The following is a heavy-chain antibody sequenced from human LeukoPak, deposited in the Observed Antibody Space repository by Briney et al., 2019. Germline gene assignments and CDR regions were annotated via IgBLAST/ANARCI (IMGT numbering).Heavy chain of an antibody. CDR2: IYYSGST. J-gene: IGHJ6*02. CDR1: GGSISSYY. Sequence: SETLSLTCTVSGGSISSYYWSWIRPPPGNGLEWIGYIYYSGSTNYNPSLKSRVTISVDTSKNQFSLKLSSVTAADTAVYYCARGWAFYYYGMDVWGQGTTVTVSS. CDR3: ARGWAFYYYGMDV. D-gene: IGHD1-26*01. V-gene: IGHV4-59*01.